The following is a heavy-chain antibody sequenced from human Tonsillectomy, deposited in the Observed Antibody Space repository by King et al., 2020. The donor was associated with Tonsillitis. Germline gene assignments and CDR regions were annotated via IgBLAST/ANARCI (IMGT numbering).Heavy chain of an antibody. Sequence: VQLVESGGGLVKPGGSLRLSCAASGFTFSDYYMNWIRQAPGKGLEWGSYISSSSSYRNYADSVKGRFTISRDNVKNSLYLQMNSLRAEDTAVYYCARDDCSSTSCLFDYWGQGTLVTVSS. CDR3: ARDDCSSTSCLFDY. CDR1: GFTFSDYY. D-gene: IGHD2-2*01. CDR2: ISSSSSYR. V-gene: IGHV3-11*05. J-gene: IGHJ4*02.